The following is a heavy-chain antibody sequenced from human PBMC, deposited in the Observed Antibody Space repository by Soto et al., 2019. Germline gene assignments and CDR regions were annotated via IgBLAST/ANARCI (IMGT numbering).Heavy chain of an antibody. Sequence: WGSLRISCASSGFTFSSYGMHWVGQAPGKGLEWVAVIWYDGSNKYYADSVKGRFTISRDNSKNTLYLQMNSLRAEDTAVYYCARDGIAAAGTPWQLFYGMDVWGQGTTVTSP. CDR3: ARDGIAAAGTPWQLFYGMDV. D-gene: IGHD6-13*01. CDR2: IWYDGSNK. V-gene: IGHV3-33*01. J-gene: IGHJ6*02. CDR1: GFTFSSYG.